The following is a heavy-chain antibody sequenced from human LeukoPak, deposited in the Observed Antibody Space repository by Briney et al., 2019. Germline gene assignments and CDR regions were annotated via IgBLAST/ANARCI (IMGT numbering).Heavy chain of an antibody. CDR2: ISVYNSNT. CDR1: GYTFTNYG. CDR3: ARVQRGVYSGNSYYYFDY. V-gene: IGHV1-18*01. J-gene: IGHJ4*02. Sequence: ASVKVSCKASGYTFTNYGITWVRQAPGQGLEWMGWISVYNSNTNYGQKFQGRVTMTTDTSTSTAYMELRSLRSDDTAVYYCARVQRGVYSGNSYYYFDYWGQGALVTVSS. D-gene: IGHD6-13*01.